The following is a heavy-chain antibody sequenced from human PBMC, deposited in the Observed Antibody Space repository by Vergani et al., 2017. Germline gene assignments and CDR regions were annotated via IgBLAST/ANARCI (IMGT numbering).Heavy chain of an antibody. D-gene: IGHD2-15*01. V-gene: IGHV3-23*01. J-gene: IGHJ4*02. CDR1: GFTFSSYD. CDR3: AKDDIAACSGGSCYPSSGEFDY. Sequence: EVQLLESGGGLVQPGGSLRLSCAASGFTFSSYDMSWVRQAPGKGLEWVSAISGSGGSTYYADSVKGRFTISRDNSKSTLNLQMNSLRAEDPAVYYCAKDDIAACSGGSCYPSSGEFDYWGQGTLVTVSS. CDR2: ISGSGGST.